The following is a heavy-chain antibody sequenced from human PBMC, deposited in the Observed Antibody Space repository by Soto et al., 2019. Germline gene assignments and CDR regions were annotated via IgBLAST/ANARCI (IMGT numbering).Heavy chain of an antibody. CDR2: SYYGGTT. J-gene: IGHJ4*02. V-gene: IGHV4-59*01. CDR1: GGSINGYY. Sequence: PSETLSLTCTVSGGSINGYYWSWIRQPPGKGLEWIGYSYYGGTTDYNPSLKSRVTISVDTSKKQFSLKLSSVTDADTAVYYCARVVGYYYASVSYSSGIDYWGQGTLVTVSS. D-gene: IGHD3-10*01. CDR3: ARVVGYYYASVSYSSGIDY.